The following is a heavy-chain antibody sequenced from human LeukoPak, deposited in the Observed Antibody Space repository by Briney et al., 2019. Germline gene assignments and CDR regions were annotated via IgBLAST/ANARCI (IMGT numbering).Heavy chain of an antibody. CDR2: IIPIFGTA. CDR1: GGTFSSYA. CDR3: ARAQGYCSSTSCPYYFDS. V-gene: IGHV1-69*01. J-gene: IGHJ4*02. D-gene: IGHD2-2*01. Sequence: SVKVSCKASGGTFSSYAISWVRQAPGQGLEWMGGIIPIFGTANYAQKFQGRVTITADESTSTAYMELSSLRSEDTAVYSCARAQGYCSSTSCPYYFDSWGQGTLVTVSS.